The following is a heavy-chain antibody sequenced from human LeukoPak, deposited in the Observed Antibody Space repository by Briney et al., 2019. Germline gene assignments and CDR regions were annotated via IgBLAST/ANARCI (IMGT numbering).Heavy chain of an antibody. CDR1: GFTFSTYA. V-gene: IGHV3-23*01. Sequence: GGTLRLSCAASGFTFSTYAMNWVRQAPGKGLEWVSTFSGSVDTTYYADSVKGRFTISRDNSKNTLYLQMDSLTAEDTALYYCARETEKQWQYWGQGTVVTVSS. J-gene: IGHJ4*03. D-gene: IGHD6-19*01. CDR2: FSGSVDTT. CDR3: ARETEKQWQY.